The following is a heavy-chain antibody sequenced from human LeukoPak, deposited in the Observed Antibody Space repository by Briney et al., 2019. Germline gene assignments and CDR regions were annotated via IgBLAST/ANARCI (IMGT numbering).Heavy chain of an antibody. J-gene: IGHJ4*02. D-gene: IGHD6-13*01. CDR3: AITAAAHRNIDY. Sequence: GASVKVSCKASGYTFTGYYMHWVRQAPGQGPEWMGWINPNSGGTNYAQKFQGRVTMTRDTSISTAYMELSRLRSDDTAVYYCAITAAAHRNIDYWGQGTLVTVSS. CDR2: INPNSGGT. V-gene: IGHV1-2*02. CDR1: GYTFTGYY.